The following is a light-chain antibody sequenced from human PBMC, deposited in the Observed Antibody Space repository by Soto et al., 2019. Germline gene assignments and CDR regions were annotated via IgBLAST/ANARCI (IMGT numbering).Light chain of an antibody. CDR3: CSYAGDKTYV. J-gene: IGLJ1*01. CDR2: EAS. Sequence: QSLLTQHASVSGSPGQSITISCTVTGSDVRTYNLVSWYQQHPGKVPKLIIYEASKRPSGVSNRFSGSQPGNTASLTVSGLQAEDEADYYCCSYAGDKTYVFGSGTKVTVL. V-gene: IGLV2-23*01. CDR1: GSDVRTYNL.